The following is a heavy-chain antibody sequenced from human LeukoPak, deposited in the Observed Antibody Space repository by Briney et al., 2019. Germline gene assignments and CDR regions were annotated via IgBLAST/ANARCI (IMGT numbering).Heavy chain of an antibody. D-gene: IGHD3-9*01. J-gene: IGHJ4*02. CDR2: INPNSGGT. CDR1: GYTFTGYY. CDR3: ARSAHLTGFDY. Sequence: ASVNVSCKASGYTFTGYYMHWVRQAPGQGLAWMGWINPNSGGTNYAQKLQGRVTMTRDTSISTAYMELSRLRSDDTAVYYCARSAHLTGFDYWGQGTLVTVSS. V-gene: IGHV1-2*02.